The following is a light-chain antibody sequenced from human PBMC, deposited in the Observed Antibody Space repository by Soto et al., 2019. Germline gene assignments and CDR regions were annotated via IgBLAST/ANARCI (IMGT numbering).Light chain of an antibody. CDR2: EVS. CDR1: SSDIGAYNY. J-gene: IGLJ1*01. Sequence: QSVLTQPASLSGSPGQSITISCTGTSSDIGAYNYVSWYQHHPGKAPKLLIYEVSYRPSGVSDRFSGSKSANTASLTISGLQAEDEADYYCSSYTSGSLRVFGTGTKVTVL. V-gene: IGLV2-14*01. CDR3: SSYTSGSLRV.